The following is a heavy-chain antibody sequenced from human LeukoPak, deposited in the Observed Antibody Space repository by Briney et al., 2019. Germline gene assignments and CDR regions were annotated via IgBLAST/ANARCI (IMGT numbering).Heavy chain of an antibody. CDR1: GLNFDDSA. CDR2: ISADGGST. CDR3: AKESGKFDY. J-gene: IGHJ4*02. V-gene: IGHV3-43*02. Sequence: PGGSLRLSCVASGLNFDDSAMHWVRQAPGKGVEWVSLISADGGSTFSADSVKGRFSISRDNSKNSLYLQMNSLRSEDTAMYYCAKESGKFDYWGQGTLVAVSS.